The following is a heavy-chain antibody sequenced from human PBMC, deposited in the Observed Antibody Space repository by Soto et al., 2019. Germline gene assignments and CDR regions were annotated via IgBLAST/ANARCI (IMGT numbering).Heavy chain of an antibody. D-gene: IGHD3-10*01. Sequence: EVQLLESGGGLVQPGGSLRLSCAASGLTFSSYAMSWVRQAPGKGLEWVSIIGVGGGDRYYPESVKGRFTISRDNSWDTLYLEMNSLRDADTAVYYCARVRFGELVWGQGTLVTVSS. CDR3: ARVRFGELV. CDR2: IGVGGGDR. CDR1: GLTFSSYA. V-gene: IGHV3-23*01. J-gene: IGHJ1*01.